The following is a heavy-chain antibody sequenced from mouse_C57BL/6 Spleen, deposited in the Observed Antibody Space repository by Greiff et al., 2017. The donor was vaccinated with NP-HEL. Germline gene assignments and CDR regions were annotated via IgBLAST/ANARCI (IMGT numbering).Heavy chain of an antibody. CDR1: GYSITSGYY. D-gene: IGHD1-2*01. CDR3: ARDYGPWFAY. J-gene: IGHJ3*01. V-gene: IGHV3-6*01. Sequence: DVQLQESGPGLVKPSQSLSLTCSVTGYSITSGYYWNWIRQFPGNKLEWMGYISYDGSNNYNPSLKNRISITRDTSKNQFFLKLNSVTTEDTATYYCARDYGPWFAYWGQGTLVTVSA. CDR2: ISYDGSN.